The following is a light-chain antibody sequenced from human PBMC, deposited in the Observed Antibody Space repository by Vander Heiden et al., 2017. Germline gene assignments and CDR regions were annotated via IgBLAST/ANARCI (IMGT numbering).Light chain of an antibody. CDR1: SSDIGGYNY. CDR2: DVS. CDR3: SSYSGSSTV. J-gene: IGLJ2*01. Sequence: QSALTQPASVSGSPGQSITISCTGTSSDIGGYNYVSWYEQHPGKAPKVIIYDVSKRPSGVSNRFSGSKSGNTASLTISGLQAEDEADYYCSSYSGSSTVFDGGTKLTVL. V-gene: IGLV2-14*03.